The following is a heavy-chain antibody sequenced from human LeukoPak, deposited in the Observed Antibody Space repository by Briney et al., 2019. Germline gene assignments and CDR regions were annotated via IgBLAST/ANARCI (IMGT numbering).Heavy chain of an antibody. CDR3: AKGVDASGIYYYFYMDV. CDR2: TSGSGGSR. J-gene: IGHJ6*03. Sequence: GGSLRLSCAASGFTFSNFAMTWVRQAPGKGLEWVSSTSGSGGSRYYVDSAKGRFTISRDKSKNTLYLQMNNLRAEDTAVYYCAKGVDASGIYYYFYMDVWGKGTTVSVSS. CDR1: GFTFSNFA. D-gene: IGHD3-16*01. V-gene: IGHV3-23*01.